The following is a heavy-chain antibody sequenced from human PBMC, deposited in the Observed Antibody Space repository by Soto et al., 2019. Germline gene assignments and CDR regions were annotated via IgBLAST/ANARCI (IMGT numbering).Heavy chain of an antibody. D-gene: IGHD1-26*01. CDR3: ARTRSAWSDFHYYSLDV. V-gene: IGHV3-30*03. Sequence: VRLSCAASGFTFNSYGMHWVRQGPGNGLEWVAFISYDSTKTYYADSVKGRFTISRDNSNSALYVQMNSLTGEDTAVYYCARTRSAWSDFHYYSLDVWGQGTTVTVSS. CDR1: GFTFNSYG. CDR2: ISYDSTKT. J-gene: IGHJ6*02.